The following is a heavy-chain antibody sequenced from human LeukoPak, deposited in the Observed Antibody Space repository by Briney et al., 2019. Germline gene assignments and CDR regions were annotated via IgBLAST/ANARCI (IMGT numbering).Heavy chain of an antibody. Sequence: SETLSLPCTVSGGSLSRYYWSWIRQPPGKALVCIGYMFYSGSTNYNPSLKSRVTIAVDTFNKQCALRLNSVSAADTDAFYCGRGFTKRNFDSRVYYPLSFDYWGQGALVTVSS. CDR2: MFYSGST. CDR3: GRGFTKRNFDSRVYYPLSFDY. D-gene: IGHD3-22*01. V-gene: IGHV4-59*01. J-gene: IGHJ4*02. CDR1: GGSLSRYY.